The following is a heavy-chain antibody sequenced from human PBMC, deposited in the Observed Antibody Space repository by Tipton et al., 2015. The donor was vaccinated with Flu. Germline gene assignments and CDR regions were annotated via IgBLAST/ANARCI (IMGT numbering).Heavy chain of an antibody. J-gene: IGHJ4*02. CDR3: ARTLSSYFFDY. V-gene: IGHV3-30*03. CDR2: IEYDGSDK. D-gene: IGHD2-15*01. CDR1: GFSFNTYS. Sequence: SLRLSCAASGFSFNTYSMNWVRQAPGKGLEWVAFIEYDGSDKYYADSVKGRFTISRHNLKNTLFLQMDSLRAEDTAVYFCARTLSSYFFDYWGQGALVTVSS.